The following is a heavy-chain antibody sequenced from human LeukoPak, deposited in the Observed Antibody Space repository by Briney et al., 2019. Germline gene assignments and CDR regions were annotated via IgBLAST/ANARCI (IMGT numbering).Heavy chain of an antibody. V-gene: IGHV4-39*07. D-gene: IGHD2-2*01. Sequence: SETLSLTCSVSGGSISSSSYYWGWIRQPPGKGLEWIGSMYSSGSTYYNPSLKSRVTISVDTSKNQFSLKLSSVTAADTAVYYCARGPPDCSSTSCYAFDAFDIWGQGTMVTVSS. CDR3: ARGPPDCSSTSCYAFDAFDI. CDR1: GGSISSSSYY. CDR2: MYSSGST. J-gene: IGHJ3*02.